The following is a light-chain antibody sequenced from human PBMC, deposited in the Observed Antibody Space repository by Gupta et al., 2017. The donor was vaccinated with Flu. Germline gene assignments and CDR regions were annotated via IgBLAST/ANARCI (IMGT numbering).Light chain of an antibody. J-gene: IGLJ1*01. V-gene: IGLV2-14*01. CDR2: DVS. CDR1: SSDVGRSNY. CDR3: SSYTSTNTFDV. Sequence: QSALTQPASVSGSPGQSITISCTGTSSDVGRSNYVSWYQQHPGKAPKLIIYDVSYRPSGVSSRFSGSKSGNTASLTISGLEAEDETDYYCSSYTSTNTFDVFGTGTKVTVL.